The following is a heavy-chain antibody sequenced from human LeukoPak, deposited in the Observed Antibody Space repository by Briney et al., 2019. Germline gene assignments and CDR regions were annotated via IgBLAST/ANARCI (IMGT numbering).Heavy chain of an antibody. CDR3: AKDSGDYAGCFDY. CDR1: GFTFSSYA. CDR2: ISGSGGST. Sequence: GGSLRLSCAASGFTFSSYAMSGLRQSPGKGLEWVSAISGSGGSTYYADSVKGRFTISRDNSKNTLYLQMNSLRAEDTAVYYCAKDSGDYAGCFDYWGQGTLVTVSS. J-gene: IGHJ4*02. D-gene: IGHD4-17*01. V-gene: IGHV3-23*01.